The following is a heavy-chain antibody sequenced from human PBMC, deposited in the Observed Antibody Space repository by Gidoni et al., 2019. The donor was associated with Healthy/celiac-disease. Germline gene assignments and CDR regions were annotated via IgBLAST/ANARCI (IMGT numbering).Heavy chain of an antibody. Sequence: EVKLVESGGGLVKPGGTLRTSGAASGFNFVSYSMNWVLQGPEKGLEWVSSMSCSSSYIYYAESLKGRFTICRDNAKNSLYLQINSLRAEDTAVYYCARLEPDPWGAEGMDVGGQGTTVTVSS. CDR1: GFNFVSYS. J-gene: IGHJ6*02. V-gene: IGHV3-21*01. CDR2: MSCSSSYI. D-gene: IGHD1-1*01. CDR3: ARLEPDPWGAEGMDV.